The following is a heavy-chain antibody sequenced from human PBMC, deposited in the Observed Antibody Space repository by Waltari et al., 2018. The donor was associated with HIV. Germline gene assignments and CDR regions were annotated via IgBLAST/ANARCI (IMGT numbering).Heavy chain of an antibody. CDR2: IYPGDSDT. CDR1: GYTFSLYW. CDR3: ARHHREVVAAPWEWQY. Sequence: EVQLVQSGAEVKKPGESLKISCKGSGYTFSLYWIGWVRQMPGQGLEWMGIIYPGDSDTRYSPSFQGQVTISADKSISTVYLQWSSLKASDTATYFSARHHREVVAAPWEWQYWGQGTLVTVSP. J-gene: IGHJ4*02. V-gene: IGHV5-51*01. D-gene: IGHD1-26*01.